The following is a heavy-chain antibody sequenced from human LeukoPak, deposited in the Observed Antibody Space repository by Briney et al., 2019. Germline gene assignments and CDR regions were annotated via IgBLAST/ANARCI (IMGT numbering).Heavy chain of an antibody. D-gene: IGHD3-10*01. Sequence: PGGSLRLSFAASGFTFSSYGMGWVRQAPGKGLEWVSGISASGGSTNYADSVKGRFTISRDNSKNTIYLQMDSLRDEDPAVYYCAKFCDSGLGTFLFPFDYWGQGTLVTVSS. V-gene: IGHV3-23*01. J-gene: IGHJ4*02. CDR2: ISASGGST. CDR1: GFTFSSYG. CDR3: AKFCDSGLGTFLFPFDY.